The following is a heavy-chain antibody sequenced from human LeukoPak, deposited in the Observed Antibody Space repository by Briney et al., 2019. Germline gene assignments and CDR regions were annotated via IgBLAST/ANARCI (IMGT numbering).Heavy chain of an antibody. J-gene: IGHJ3*02. V-gene: IGHV4-39*07. CDR2: IYYSGST. CDR1: GGSISSSSYY. D-gene: IGHD2-15*01. Sequence: SETLSLTCTVSGGSISSSSYYWGWIRQPPGKGLEWIGSIYYSGSTYYNPSLKSRVTISVDTSKNQFSLKLSSVTAADTAVYYCATYSNAFDIWGQGTMVTVSS. CDR3: ATYSNAFDI.